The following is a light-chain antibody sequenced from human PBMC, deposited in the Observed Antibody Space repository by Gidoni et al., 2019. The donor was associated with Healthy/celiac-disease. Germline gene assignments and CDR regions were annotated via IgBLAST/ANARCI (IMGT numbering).Light chain of an antibody. V-gene: IGLV3-1*01. CDR2: QNN. CDR3: QAWDSSGYV. Sequence: SYELTQPPSVSVSPGQTASITCSGDKLGDRSACWYQQKPGQSPVLVIHQNNKRPSGIPERFSGSNSGNTATLTISGTQAMDEADYYCQAWDSSGYVFGTGTKVTVL. CDR1: KLGDRS. J-gene: IGLJ1*01.